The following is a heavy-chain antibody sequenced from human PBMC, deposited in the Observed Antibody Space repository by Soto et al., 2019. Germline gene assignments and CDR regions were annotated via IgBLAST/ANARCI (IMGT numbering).Heavy chain of an antibody. CDR1: EFTFTKAW. J-gene: IGHJ5*02. CDR2: IKSKADAGTT. Sequence: GGSLRLSCAASEFTFTKAWMSWVRQAPGKGLEWVARIKSKADAGTTYYAAPVKGRFTISRDDSKNTLYLQMNSLKTEDTAVYYCTADRRPQAPKWFDPWGQGTLVTVSS. CDR3: TADRRPQAPKWFDP. V-gene: IGHV3-15*01.